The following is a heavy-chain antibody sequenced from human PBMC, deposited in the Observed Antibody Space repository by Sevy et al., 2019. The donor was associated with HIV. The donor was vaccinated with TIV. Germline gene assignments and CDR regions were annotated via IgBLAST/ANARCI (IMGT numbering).Heavy chain of an antibody. J-gene: IGHJ3*02. CDR3: TRIYGGGDCYRDAFDI. V-gene: IGHV3-73*01. CDR2: IRSKANSYAT. CDR1: GFTFSGSA. D-gene: IGHD2-21*02. Sequence: GGSLRLSCAASGFTFSGSAMHWVRQASGKGLEWVGRIRSKANSYATAYAASVKGRFTITRDDSKNTPYLQMNSLKTADTAVYYCTRIYGGGDCYRDAFDIWGQGTMVTVSS.